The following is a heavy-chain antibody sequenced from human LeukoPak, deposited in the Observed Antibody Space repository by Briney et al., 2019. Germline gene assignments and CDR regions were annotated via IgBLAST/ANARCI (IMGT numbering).Heavy chain of an antibody. D-gene: IGHD2-2*01. V-gene: IGHV4-39*07. CDR2: VYYSGST. Sequence: SETLSLTCTVSGGSISGTTYYWGWIRQPPGKGLEWIGSVYYSGSTYYNPSLKSRVTISVDTSKNQFSLKLSSVTAADTAVYYCAREGYCSSTNCQNYYYYYMDVWGKGTTVTVSS. J-gene: IGHJ6*03. CDR3: AREGYCSSTNCQNYYYYYMDV. CDR1: GGSISGTTYY.